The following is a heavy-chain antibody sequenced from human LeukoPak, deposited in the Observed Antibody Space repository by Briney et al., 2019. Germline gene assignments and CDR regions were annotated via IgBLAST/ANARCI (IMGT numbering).Heavy chain of an antibody. J-gene: IGHJ3*02. V-gene: IGHV3-74*01. D-gene: IGHD1-26*01. Sequence: GRSLRLSCAASGFTFSSYWMHWVRQAPGKGLVWVSRINSDGSSTSYADSVKGRFTISRDNAKNTLYLQMNSLRAEDTAVYYCARGLGGSYYAVDAFDIWGQGTMVTVSS. CDR3: ARGLGGSYYAVDAFDI. CDR2: INSDGSST. CDR1: GFTFSSYW.